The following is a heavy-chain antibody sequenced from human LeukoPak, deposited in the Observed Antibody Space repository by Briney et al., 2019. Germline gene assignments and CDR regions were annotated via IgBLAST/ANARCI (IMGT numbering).Heavy chain of an antibody. D-gene: IGHD4-17*01. CDR1: GGTFSSYA. CDR2: IIPIFGTA. CDR3: ARAREDYVFDY. Sequence: ASVKVSCKASGGTFSSYAISWVRQAPGQGLEWMGEIIPIFGTANYVQNFQGRVTITADESTSTAYMELSSLRSEDTAVFYCARAREDYVFDYWGQGTLVTVSS. V-gene: IGHV1-69*13. J-gene: IGHJ4*02.